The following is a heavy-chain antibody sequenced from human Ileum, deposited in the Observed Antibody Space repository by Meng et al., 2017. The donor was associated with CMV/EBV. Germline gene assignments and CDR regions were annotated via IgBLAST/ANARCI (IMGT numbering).Heavy chain of an antibody. CDR3: ARGGIVRVTGAYMPFDI. J-gene: IGHJ3*02. CDR1: GFTFGSYW. V-gene: IGHV3-74*01. D-gene: IGHD1-26*01. Sequence: GESLKIPCAASGFTFGSYWLHWVRQAPGKGLVWVSGIKSDGSTTNYADSVKGRFTIARDNTKNTLYLQMHSLRAEDTAVYYCARGGIVRVTGAYMPFDIWGQGAMVTVSS. CDR2: IKSDGSTT.